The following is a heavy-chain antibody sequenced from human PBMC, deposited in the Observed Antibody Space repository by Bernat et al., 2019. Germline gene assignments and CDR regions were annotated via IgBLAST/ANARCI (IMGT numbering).Heavy chain of an antibody. V-gene: IGHV2-26*01. J-gene: IGHJ2*01. CDR2: IFSNDEK. D-gene: IGHD6-19*01. CDR3: ARIQFEVPYSSNWYFDL. Sequence: QVTLKESGPVLVKPTETLTLTCTVSGFSLSNARMGVSWIRQPPGKALEWLAHIFSNDEKSYRTSLKSRITISKETSKSQVVLTMTNMDPVDTATYYCARIQFEVPYSSNWYFDLGGRGTLVTVSS. CDR1: GFSLSNARMG.